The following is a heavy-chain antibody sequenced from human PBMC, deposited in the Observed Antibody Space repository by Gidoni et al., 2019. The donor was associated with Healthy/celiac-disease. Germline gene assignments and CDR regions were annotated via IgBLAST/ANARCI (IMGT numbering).Heavy chain of an antibody. CDR1: GGTFSSYA. CDR3: ASAWRGYSGYAGPGGMWFDP. Sequence: ASGGTFSSYAISWVRQAPGQGLEWMGGIIPIFGTANNAQKFQGRVTITADESTRTAYMELSRLVSEDTAVYYCASAWRGYSGYAGPGGMWFDPWGQGTLVTVSS. V-gene: IGHV1-69*01. CDR2: IIPIFGTA. J-gene: IGHJ5*02. D-gene: IGHD5-12*01.